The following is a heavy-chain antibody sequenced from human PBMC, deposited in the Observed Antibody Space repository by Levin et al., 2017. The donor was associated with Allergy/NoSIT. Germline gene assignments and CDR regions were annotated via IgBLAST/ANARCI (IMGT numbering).Heavy chain of an antibody. CDR3: AASDYGDTRSDY. CDR1: GYTLTELS. D-gene: IGHD4-17*01. CDR2: FDPEDGET. J-gene: IGHJ4*02. V-gene: IGHV1-24*01. Sequence: ASVKVSCKVSGYTLTELSMHWVRQAPGKGLEWMGGFDPEDGETIYAQKFQGRVTMTEDTSTDTAYMELSSLRSEDTAVYYCAASDYGDTRSDYWGQGTLVTVSS.